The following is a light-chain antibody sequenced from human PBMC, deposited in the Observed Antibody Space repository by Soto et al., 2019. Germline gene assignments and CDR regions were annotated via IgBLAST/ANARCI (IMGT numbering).Light chain of an antibody. Sequence: SYELTQPPSVSVAPGKTARITCGGNNIGSKSVHWYQQKPGQAPVLVIYYDSDRPSRIPEGFSGSNSGNTATLTISRVEAGDEADYYCQVWDSSSDHPYVFGTGTKVTVL. CDR3: QVWDSSSDHPYV. CDR2: YDS. J-gene: IGLJ1*01. V-gene: IGLV3-21*04. CDR1: NIGSKS.